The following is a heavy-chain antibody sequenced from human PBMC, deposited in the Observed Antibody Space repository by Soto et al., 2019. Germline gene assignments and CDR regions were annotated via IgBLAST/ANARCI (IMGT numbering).Heavy chain of an antibody. V-gene: IGHV3-23*01. CDR1: GFTFSSYA. J-gene: IGHJ4*02. CDR2: ISGSGGST. Sequence: EVQLLESGGGLVQPGGSLRLSCAASGFTFSSYAMSWVRQAPGKGLEWVSAISGSGGSTYYADSVKGRFTISRDNSKNTLYLQMNSLRGEDTAVYYCAKFTYYYDSSGAYWGQGTLVTVPS. D-gene: IGHD3-22*01. CDR3: AKFTYYYDSSGAY.